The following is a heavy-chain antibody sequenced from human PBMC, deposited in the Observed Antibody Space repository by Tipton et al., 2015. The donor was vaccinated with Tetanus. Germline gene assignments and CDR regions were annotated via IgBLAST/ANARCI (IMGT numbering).Heavy chain of an antibody. CDR3: ARTGSPFDY. V-gene: IGHV5-51*01. D-gene: IGHD3-10*01. J-gene: IGHJ4*02. CDR2: IYPGDSDT. Sequence: QLVQSGGEVKKPGESLKISCKGSGYIFNNYWIGWVRQKPGKGLEWMGIIYPGDSDTRYSPSFQGQVTISVDKSINTAYLQWNSLKASDTAMYYCARTGSPFDYWGQGTPVTVSS. CDR1: GYIFNNYW.